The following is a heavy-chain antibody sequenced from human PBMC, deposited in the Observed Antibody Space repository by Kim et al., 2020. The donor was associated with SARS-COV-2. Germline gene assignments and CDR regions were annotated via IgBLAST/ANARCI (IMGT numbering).Heavy chain of an antibody. CDR2: IKQDGSEK. V-gene: IGHV3-7*01. J-gene: IGHJ4*02. CDR1: GFTFSSYW. D-gene: IGHD2-15*01. Sequence: GGSLRLSCAASGFTFSSYWMSWVRQAPGKGLEWVANIKQDGSEKYYVDSVKGRFTISRDNAKNSLYLQMNRLRAEDTAVYYCARGSYCSGGSCPRPLEVAPGGPFYDVDSWGEGTPVTVSP. CDR3: ARGSYCSGGSCPRPLEVAPGGPFYDVDS.